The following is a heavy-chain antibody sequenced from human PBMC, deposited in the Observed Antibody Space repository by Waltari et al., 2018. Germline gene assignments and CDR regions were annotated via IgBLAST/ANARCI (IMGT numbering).Heavy chain of an antibody. D-gene: IGHD4-17*01. CDR2: ISGSGGST. V-gene: IGHV3-23*01. J-gene: IGHJ6*03. CDR3: AKRTVAHYYYYYMDV. CDR1: GFPFSSYA. Sequence: EVQLLESGGGLVQPGGSLRLSCAASGFPFSSYAMSWVRQAPGKGLEWVSAISGSGGSTYYADSVKGRFTISRDNSKNTLYLQMNSLRAEDTAVYYCAKRTVAHYYYYYMDVWGKGTTVTVSS.